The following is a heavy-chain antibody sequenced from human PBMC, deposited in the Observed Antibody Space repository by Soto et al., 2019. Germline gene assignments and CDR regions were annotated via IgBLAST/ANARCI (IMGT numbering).Heavy chain of an antibody. Sequence: GGSLRLSCAASGFTFSSYIMNWVRQAPGKGLEWVSSISSDSSYIYYADSVKGRFTISRDNAKNSLYLQMNSLRAEDTAVYYCAGTSGIATAGTSGSFDYWGQGTLVTVSS. CDR3: AGTSGIATAGTSGSFDY. D-gene: IGHD6-13*01. CDR2: ISSDSSYI. CDR1: GFTFSSYI. V-gene: IGHV3-21*01. J-gene: IGHJ4*02.